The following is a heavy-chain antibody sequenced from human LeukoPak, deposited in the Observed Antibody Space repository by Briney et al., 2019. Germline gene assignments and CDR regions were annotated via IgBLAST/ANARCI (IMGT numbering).Heavy chain of an antibody. CDR2: ISSSGSTI. CDR1: GFTFSSYE. D-gene: IGHD5-24*01. J-gene: IGHJ4*02. V-gene: IGHV3-48*03. CDR3: AKTSGGDGYNLVDY. Sequence: GGSLRLSCAASGFTFSSYEMNWVRQAPGKGLEWVSYISSSGSTIYYADSVKGRFTISRDNSKNTLYLQMNSLRAEDTAVYYCAKTSGGDGYNLVDYWGQGTLVTVSS.